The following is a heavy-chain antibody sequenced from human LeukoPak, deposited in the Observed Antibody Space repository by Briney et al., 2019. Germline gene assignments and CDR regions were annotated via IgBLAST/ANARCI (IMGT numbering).Heavy chain of an antibody. CDR3: ARVRYSGYDYDY. CDR1: GFTFSRYA. V-gene: IGHV3-30-3*01. D-gene: IGHD5-12*01. CDR2: VSDNGSDK. J-gene: IGHJ4*02. Sequence: GGSLRLSCAASGFTFSRYAMHWVRQAPGKGLEWVAVVSDNGSDKDYADSVKGRFTISRDNSKNTLYLQMNSLRVEDTAVYYCARVRYSGYDYDYWGQGTLVTVSS.